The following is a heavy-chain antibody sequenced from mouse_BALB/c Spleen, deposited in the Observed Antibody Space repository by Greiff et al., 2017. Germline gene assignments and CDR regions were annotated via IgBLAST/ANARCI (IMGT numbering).Heavy chain of an antibody. CDR3: ARIYDGYYNYFDY. D-gene: IGHD2-3*01. CDR2: IDPANGNT. Sequence: VQLKHSGAELVKPGASVKLSCTASGFNIKDTYMHWVKQRPEQGLEWIGRIDPANGNTKYDPKFQGKATITADTSSNTAYLQLSSLTSEDTAVYYCARIYDGYYNYFDYWGQGTTLTVSS. CDR1: GFNIKDTY. V-gene: IGHV14-3*02. J-gene: IGHJ2*01.